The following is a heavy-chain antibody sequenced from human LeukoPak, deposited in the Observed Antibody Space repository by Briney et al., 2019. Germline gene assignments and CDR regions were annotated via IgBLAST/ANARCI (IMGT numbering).Heavy chain of an antibody. J-gene: IGHJ6*03. D-gene: IGHD2-15*01. Sequence: GGSLRLSCAASGFTFSSYWMSWVRQAPGKGLEWVANIKQDGSEKYYVDSVKGRFTISRDNAKSSLYLQMNSLRAEDTAVYYCARDSALLLVYYYYMDVWGKGTTVTVSS. CDR1: GFTFSSYW. V-gene: IGHV3-7*01. CDR2: IKQDGSEK. CDR3: ARDSALLLVYYYYMDV.